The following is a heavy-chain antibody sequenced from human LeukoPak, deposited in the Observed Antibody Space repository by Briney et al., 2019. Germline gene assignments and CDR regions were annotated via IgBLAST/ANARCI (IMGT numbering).Heavy chain of an antibody. Sequence: GGSLRLSCAASGFTFNNHAMNWVRQAPGKALEWVSSISGCGGSTNYADSVKGRFTISRDNSKNTLSLEMNSLRADDTAVYFCAKGRVVTTSPLNYWGQGTLVTVSS. D-gene: IGHD2-21*02. CDR1: GFTFNNHA. CDR2: ISGCGGST. CDR3: AKGRVVTTSPLNY. V-gene: IGHV3-23*01. J-gene: IGHJ4*02.